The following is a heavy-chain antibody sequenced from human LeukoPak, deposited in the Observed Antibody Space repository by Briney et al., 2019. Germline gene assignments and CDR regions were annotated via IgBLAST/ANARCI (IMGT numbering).Heavy chain of an antibody. D-gene: IGHD5-18*01. J-gene: IGHJ4*02. Sequence: PGGSLRLSCAASGFTFDDYAMHWVRQAPGKGLEWVSLISWDGGSTCYADSVKGRFTISRDNSKNSLYLQMNSLRAEDTAFYYCAKAHGGAMDTPSFFDYWGQGTLVTVSS. CDR2: ISWDGGST. CDR1: GFTFDDYA. V-gene: IGHV3-43D*04. CDR3: AKAHGGAMDTPSFFDY.